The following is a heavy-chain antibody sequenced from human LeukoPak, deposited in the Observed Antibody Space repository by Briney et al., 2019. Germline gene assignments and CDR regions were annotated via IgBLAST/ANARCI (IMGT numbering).Heavy chain of an antibody. CDR1: GFTFSSYA. CDR2: LSGSGGST. J-gene: IGHJ6*02. V-gene: IGHV3-23*01. D-gene: IGHD3-10*01. CDR3: ARARHGVYGMDV. Sequence: GGSLRLSCAASGFTFSSYAMNWVRQAPGKGLEWVSTLSGSGGSTYYTDSVKGRFTISRDNSKNTLYLQMSSLRAEDTAMYYCARARHGVYGMDVWGQGTTVTVSS.